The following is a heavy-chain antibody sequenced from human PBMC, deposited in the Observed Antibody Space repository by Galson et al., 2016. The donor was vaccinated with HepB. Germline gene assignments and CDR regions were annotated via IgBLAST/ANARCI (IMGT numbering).Heavy chain of an antibody. CDR1: GFSFSDYW. CDR2: IKHDGSDK. D-gene: IGHD4-23*01. Sequence: SLRLSCAASGFSFSDYWMRWVRQAPGKGLQWVASIKHDGSDKYYVDSVKGRFTISRDNARNSLYLQMNSLRAEDTAVYYCAKEERYTTRWFDDWGQGTLVTVPS. V-gene: IGHV3-7*01. CDR3: AKEERYTTRWFDD. J-gene: IGHJ4*02.